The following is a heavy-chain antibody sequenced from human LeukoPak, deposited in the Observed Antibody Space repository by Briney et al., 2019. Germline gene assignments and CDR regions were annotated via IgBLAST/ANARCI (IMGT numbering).Heavy chain of an antibody. CDR2: IIPILGIA. V-gene: IGHV1-69*04. Sequence: SVKVSCKASGGTFSSYAISWVRQAPGQGLEWMGRIIPILGIANYAQKFQGRVTITADKSTSTAYMELSSLRSEDTAVYYCASSPNDYGDSFHAFDIWGQGTMVTVSS. D-gene: IGHD4-17*01. CDR1: GGTFSSYA. J-gene: IGHJ3*02. CDR3: ASSPNDYGDSFHAFDI.